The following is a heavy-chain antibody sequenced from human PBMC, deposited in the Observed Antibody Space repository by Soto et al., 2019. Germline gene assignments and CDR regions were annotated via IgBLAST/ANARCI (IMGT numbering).Heavy chain of an antibody. CDR2: ISWNSGSI. CDR1: GFTFDDYA. V-gene: IGHV3-9*01. D-gene: IGHD2-21*01. CDR3: AKAGKRSYDIVVGIDY. Sequence: PGGSLRLSCAASGFTFDDYAMHWVRQAPGKGLEWVSGISWNSGSIGYADSVKGRFTISRDNAKNSLYLQMNSLRAEDTALYYCAKAGKRSYDIVVGIDYWGQGTLVTVSS. J-gene: IGHJ4*02.